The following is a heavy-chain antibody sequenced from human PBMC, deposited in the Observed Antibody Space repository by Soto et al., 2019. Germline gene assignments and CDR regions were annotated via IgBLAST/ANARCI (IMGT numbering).Heavy chain of an antibody. CDR2: IYYSGST. CDR3: ARDTQEYSGYDLFSVGAFDI. J-gene: IGHJ3*02. CDR1: GGSISSYY. D-gene: IGHD5-12*01. Sequence: SETLSLTCTVSGGSISSYYWSWIRQPPGKGLEWIGYIYYSGSTNYNPSLKSRVTISVDTSKNQFSLKLSSVTAADTAVYYCARDTQEYSGYDLFSVGAFDIWGQGTMVTVSS. V-gene: IGHV4-59*01.